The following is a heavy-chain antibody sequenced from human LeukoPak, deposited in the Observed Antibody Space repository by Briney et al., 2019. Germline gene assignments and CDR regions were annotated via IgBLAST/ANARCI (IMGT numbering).Heavy chain of an antibody. CDR3: ARRAGSYLYYYYGMDV. D-gene: IGHD3-16*02. J-gene: IGHJ6*04. Sequence: ASVKVSCKASGYTFTSYGISWVRQAPGQGLEWVGWISAYNGNTNYAQKLQGRVTMTTVTSTSTAYMELRSLRSDDTAVYYCARRAGSYLYYYYGMDVWGKGTTVTVSS. CDR2: ISAYNGNT. V-gene: IGHV1-18*04. CDR1: GYTFTSYG.